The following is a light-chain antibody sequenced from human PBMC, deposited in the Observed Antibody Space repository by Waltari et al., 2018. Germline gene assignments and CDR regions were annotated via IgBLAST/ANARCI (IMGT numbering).Light chain of an antibody. CDR1: GANLGAGSA. CDR3: QSFDTNLSVI. J-gene: IGLJ2*01. V-gene: IGLV1-40*01. Sequence: QSVLTQPPSVSGAPEQGVTISCTGGGANLGAGSAVHWYKQFPGTAPKLLSFTNTKRPSGVPDRFSGSRSGASASLAITGLQAEDEGYYYCQSFDTNLSVIFGGGTKLTVL. CDR2: TNT.